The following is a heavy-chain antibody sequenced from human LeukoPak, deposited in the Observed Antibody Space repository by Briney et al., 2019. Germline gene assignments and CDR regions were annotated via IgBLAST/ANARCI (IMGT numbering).Heavy chain of an antibody. CDR2: INHSGST. Sequence: SETLSLTCAVYGGSFSGYYWSWIREPPGKGLEWIGEINHSGSTNYNPSLKSRVTISVDTSKNQFSLKLSSVTAADTAVYYCARGRISSTVTTKRYYYYYMDVWGKGTTVTVSS. CDR3: ARGRISSTVTTKRYYYYYMDV. J-gene: IGHJ6*03. D-gene: IGHD4-17*01. CDR1: GGSFSGYY. V-gene: IGHV4-34*01.